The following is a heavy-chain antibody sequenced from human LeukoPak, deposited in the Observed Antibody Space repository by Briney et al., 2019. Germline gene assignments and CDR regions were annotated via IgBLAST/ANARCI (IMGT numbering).Heavy chain of an antibody. J-gene: IGHJ6*03. CDR3: ARKGTLTTYYYYMDV. Sequence: PGGSLRLSCAASGFTVTSKYLSWVRQAPGKGLEWVSVIYSGGSTYYADSLKGRFTISRDNSKNTLYLQMNSLRAEDTAVYYCARKGTLTTYYYYMDVWGKGTTVTISS. CDR2: IYSGGST. D-gene: IGHD4-11*01. CDR1: GFTVTSKY. V-gene: IGHV3-66*01.